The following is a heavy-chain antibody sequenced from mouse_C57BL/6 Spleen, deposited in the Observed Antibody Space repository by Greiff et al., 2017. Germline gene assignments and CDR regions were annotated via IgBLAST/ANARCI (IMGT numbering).Heavy chain of an antibody. J-gene: IGHJ2*01. CDR2: IDPETGGT. D-gene: IGHD2-12*01. CDR1: GYTFTDYE. Sequence: QVQLQQSGAELVRPGASVTLSCKASGYTFTDYEMHWVKQTPVHGLEWIGAIDPETGGTAYNQKFKGKAILTADKSSSTAYMELRSLTSEDSAVYYCTRAELLLDYWGQGTTLPVSA. V-gene: IGHV1-15*01. CDR3: TRAELLLDY.